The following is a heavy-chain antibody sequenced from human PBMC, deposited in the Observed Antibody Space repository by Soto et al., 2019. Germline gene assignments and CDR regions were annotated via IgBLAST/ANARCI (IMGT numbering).Heavy chain of an antibody. CDR1: GGSVSSYY. Sequence: SETLSLTCTVSGGSVSSYYWGWIRQPPGKGLEWIGSIYYSGSTYYNPSLKSRVTKSVDTSKNQFSLKLSSVTAADTAVYYCARRQSSSWYGLWGQGTLVTVSS. CDR3: ARRQSSSWYGL. D-gene: IGHD6-13*01. J-gene: IGHJ4*02. CDR2: IYYSGST. V-gene: IGHV4-39*01.